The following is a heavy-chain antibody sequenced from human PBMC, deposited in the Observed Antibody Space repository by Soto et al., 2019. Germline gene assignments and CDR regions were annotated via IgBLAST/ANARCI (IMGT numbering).Heavy chain of an antibody. J-gene: IGHJ5*02. Sequence: EVQLVESGGGLDQPGGSLRLSCAASKFSFSGYWMPWVRQAPGKGLMWVSRVNPDGSTTTYAESVKGRFTISRDNAKNTVFLQMNSLRADDTAVYYCAKVASGSYDWFDPWGQGTLVTVSS. CDR2: VNPDGSTT. V-gene: IGHV3-74*01. CDR3: AKVASGSYDWFDP. D-gene: IGHD1-26*01. CDR1: KFSFSGYW.